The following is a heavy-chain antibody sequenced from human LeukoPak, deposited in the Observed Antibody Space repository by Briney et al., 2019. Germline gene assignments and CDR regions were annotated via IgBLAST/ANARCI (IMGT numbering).Heavy chain of an antibody. D-gene: IGHD3-16*01. V-gene: IGHV3-23*01. CDR2: ISHSGAHT. J-gene: IGHJ4*02. CDR1: GFTFSSYA. CDR3: AKEVTSYGYEGLDY. Sequence: GGSLRLSCAASGFTFSSYAMSWVRQAPGKGLEWVSSISHSGAHTYYTDSMKGRFTISRDNSKNTLYLQMNSLRVEDTAVYYCAKEVTSYGYEGLDYWGQGTLVTVSS.